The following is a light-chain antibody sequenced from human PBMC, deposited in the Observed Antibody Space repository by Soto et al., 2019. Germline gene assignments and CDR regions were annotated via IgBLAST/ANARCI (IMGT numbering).Light chain of an antibody. J-gene: IGKJ2*01. V-gene: IGKV1-5*01. Sequence: DIQMTQSPSTLSASVGDRVTITCRASQSISSWLAWYQQKPGKAPKLLIYDASSLESGVPSRFSGSGSGTEFTLTISSRQPDDFATSYWQQYNSYLYTFGQGTKLEIK. CDR1: QSISSW. CDR3: QQYNSYLYT. CDR2: DAS.